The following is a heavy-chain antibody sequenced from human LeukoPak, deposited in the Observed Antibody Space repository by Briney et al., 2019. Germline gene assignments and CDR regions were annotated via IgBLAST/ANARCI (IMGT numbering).Heavy chain of an antibody. V-gene: IGHV3-23*01. D-gene: IGHD2-15*01. CDR2: ISVSGNT. J-gene: IGHJ6*03. Sequence: GGSLRLSCAASGFTLSSYAMSWVRQGPGKGLEWVSAISVSGNTYHADSVKGRFTISRDSSKNTLYLQMNSLRAEDTAVYYCASPSVDGASFYYYYMDVWGKGTTVTVSS. CDR3: ASPSVDGASFYYYYMDV. CDR1: GFTLSSYA.